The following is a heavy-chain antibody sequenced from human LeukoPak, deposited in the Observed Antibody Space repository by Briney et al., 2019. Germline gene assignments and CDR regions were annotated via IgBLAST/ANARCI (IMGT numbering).Heavy chain of an antibody. Sequence: SETLSLTCAVSGASISDSKYYWAWVRQTPGKGLEWIGSIYHSGSTYYNPSLKTRVTISVDTSNDQFSLRLRSVTAADTAVYYCARQPPFSYYYDSSGTNFGYWGQGALVTVSS. D-gene: IGHD3-22*01. J-gene: IGHJ4*02. CDR1: GASISDSKYY. CDR3: ARQPPFSYYYDSSGTNFGY. CDR2: IYHSGST. V-gene: IGHV4-39*01.